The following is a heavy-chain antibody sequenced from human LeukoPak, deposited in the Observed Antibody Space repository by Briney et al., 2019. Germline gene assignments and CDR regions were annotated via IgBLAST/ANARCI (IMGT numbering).Heavy chain of an antibody. J-gene: IGHJ4*02. CDR3: ARGLEYSSSHSFDY. CDR1: GGSIRTYY. CDR2: INHSGST. D-gene: IGHD6-6*01. V-gene: IGHV4-34*01. Sequence: PSETLSLTCTVSGGSIRTYYWSWIRQPPGKGLEWIGEINHSGSTNYNPSLKSRVTISVDTSKNQFSLKLSSVTAADTAVYYCARGLEYSSSHSFDYWGQGTLVTVSS.